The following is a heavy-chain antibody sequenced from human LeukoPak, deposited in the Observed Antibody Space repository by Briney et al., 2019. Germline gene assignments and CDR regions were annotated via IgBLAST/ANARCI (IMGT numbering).Heavy chain of an antibody. D-gene: IGHD3-22*01. CDR3: ASPADSSDYYSAEYFQH. V-gene: IGHV1-8*01. CDR2: MNANSGNT. J-gene: IGHJ1*01. CDR1: GYTFTSND. Sequence: ASVKVSCKASGYTFTSNDINWVRQATGQGLEWMGWMNANSGNTGYAQKFQGRVTMTRNTSISTAYMELSSLRSEDTAVYYCASPADSSDYYSAEYFQHWGQGTLVTVSS.